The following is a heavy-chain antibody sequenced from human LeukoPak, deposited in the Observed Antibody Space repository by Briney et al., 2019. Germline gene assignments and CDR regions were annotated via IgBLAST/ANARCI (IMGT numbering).Heavy chain of an antibody. CDR2: ITSSSSFI. J-gene: IGHJ4*02. CDR1: GFTFSAYT. D-gene: IGHD2-2*01. V-gene: IGHV3-21*01. Sequence: GGSLRLSCAASGFTFSAYTMNWVRQAPGKGLEWVSSITSSSSFIYYADSLKGRFTISRDNAKNSLYLHMNSLRAEDTAVYYCARVVLPAAIDYWGQGTLVTVSS. CDR3: ARVVLPAAIDY.